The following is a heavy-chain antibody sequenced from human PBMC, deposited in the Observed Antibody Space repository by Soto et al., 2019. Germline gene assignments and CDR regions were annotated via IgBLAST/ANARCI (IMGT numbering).Heavy chain of an antibody. CDR2: INPNSGGT. CDR3: ATGIRFGELLMNYYGMDV. Sequence: GASVKVSCKASGYTFTGYYMHWVRQAPGQGLEWMGWINPNSGGTNYAQKFQGWVTMTRDTSISTAYMELSRLRSDDTAVYYCATGIRFGELLMNYYGMDVWGQGTTVTVSS. J-gene: IGHJ6*02. CDR1: GYTFTGYY. D-gene: IGHD3-10*01. V-gene: IGHV1-2*04.